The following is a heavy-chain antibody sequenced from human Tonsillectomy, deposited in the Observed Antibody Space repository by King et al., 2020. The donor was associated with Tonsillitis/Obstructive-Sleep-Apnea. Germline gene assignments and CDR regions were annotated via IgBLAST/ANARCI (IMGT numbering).Heavy chain of an antibody. D-gene: IGHD6-19*01. J-gene: IGHJ3*02. Sequence: VQLVESGGGLVQPGGSLKLSCAASGFTFSGSAMHWVRQASGKGLEWVGRIRSKANIYATAYAASVKGRFTISRDDSKNTAYLQMNSLKTEDTAVYYCTTTGIAVAGTYAFDIWGQGTMVTVSS. CDR1: GFTFSGSA. CDR2: IRSKANIYAT. CDR3: TTTGIAVAGTYAFDI. V-gene: IGHV3-73*01.